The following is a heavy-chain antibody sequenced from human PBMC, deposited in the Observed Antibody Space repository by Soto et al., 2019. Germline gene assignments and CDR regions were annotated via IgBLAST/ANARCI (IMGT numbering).Heavy chain of an antibody. Sequence: GESLKISCXGSGFTFTSYWIAWVRQMPGKGLEWMGIIYPGDSDSSYSPSFQGQVTISADKSINTAYLHWSSLKASDTAIYYCTKHEGYCSTTTCSNFDYWGQGTLVTVSS. D-gene: IGHD2-2*01. CDR1: GFTFTSYW. CDR3: TKHEGYCSTTTCSNFDY. V-gene: IGHV5-51*01. J-gene: IGHJ4*02. CDR2: IYPGDSDS.